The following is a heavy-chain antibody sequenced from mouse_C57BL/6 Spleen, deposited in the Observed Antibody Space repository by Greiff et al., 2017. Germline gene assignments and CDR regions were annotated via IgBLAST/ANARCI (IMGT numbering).Heavy chain of an antibody. V-gene: IGHV1-62-2*01. CDR1: GYTFTEYT. CDR3: ARHEGRGYDYGDVGCGMVY. D-gene: IGHD2-4*01. CDR2: FYPGGGSI. J-gene: IGHJ4*01. Sequence: QVQLQQSGAELVKPGASVKLSCKASGYTFTEYTIHWVKQRSGKGIEWIGWFYPGGGSINYKQKFKDQATLTADKSSSRVYMELSKFTSADSAVYYWARHEGRGYDYGDVGCGMVYWGQGTSVTVSS.